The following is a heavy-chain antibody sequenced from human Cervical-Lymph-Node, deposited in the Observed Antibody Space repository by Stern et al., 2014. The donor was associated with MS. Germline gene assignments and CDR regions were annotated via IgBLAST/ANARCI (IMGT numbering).Heavy chain of an antibody. CDR2: INPNTGIT. V-gene: IGHV1-8*01. Sequence: VQLVQSGAEVKKPGASVKVSCKASGYTFTSYDITWVRQATGQGLEWMGWINPNTGITVYAQKFQGRVTMTRNTSLRTAYMELSSLKSEDTAVYYCASPSLHFYWGQGTLITVSS. D-gene: IGHD2-15*01. J-gene: IGHJ4*02. CDR3: ASPSLHFY. CDR1: GYTFTSYD.